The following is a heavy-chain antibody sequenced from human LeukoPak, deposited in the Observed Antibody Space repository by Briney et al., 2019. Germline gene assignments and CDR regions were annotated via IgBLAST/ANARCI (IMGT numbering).Heavy chain of an antibody. CDR2: ISSSSSYI. J-gene: IGHJ6*03. D-gene: IGHD3-10*01. CDR1: GFTFSSYS. Sequence: GGSLRLSCAASGFTFSSYSMNWVRQAPGKGLEWVSSISSSSSYIYYADSVKGRFTISRDNAKNSLYLQMNSLRAEDTAVYYCARDSREVRRAIDYYYYMDVWGKGTTVTVSS. V-gene: IGHV3-21*01. CDR3: ARDSREVRRAIDYYYYMDV.